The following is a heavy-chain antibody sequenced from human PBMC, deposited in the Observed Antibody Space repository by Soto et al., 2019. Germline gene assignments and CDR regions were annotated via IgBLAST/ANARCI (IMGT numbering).Heavy chain of an antibody. V-gene: IGHV3-23*01. CDR3: ARWSYLDY. CDR2: ISGSDGKT. D-gene: IGHD3-3*01. J-gene: IGHJ4*02. Sequence: GWLRRAGSASGCSFGSYALSWVRQAPGKGLEWVSTISGSDGKTFYADSVKGRFSISRDTSQSTLYLQMNSLRADDTAMYYCARWSYLDYWGQGTRVTVYS. CDR1: GCSFGSYA.